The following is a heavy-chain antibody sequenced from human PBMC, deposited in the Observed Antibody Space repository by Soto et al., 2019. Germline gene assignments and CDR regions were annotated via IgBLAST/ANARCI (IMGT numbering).Heavy chain of an antibody. D-gene: IGHD1-26*01. J-gene: IGHJ4*02. CDR2: ISYDGGNE. CDR3: AKDRYSGTYPTDFDY. Sequence: GGSLRLSCAGSGFTFSSYGIHWVRQAPGKGLEWVALISYDGGNEKYTESVKDRFTISRDDSHNVAYLQMSSLRTEDTAMYYCAKDRYSGTYPTDFDYWGQGSLVTVSS. CDR1: GFTFSSYG. V-gene: IGHV3-30*18.